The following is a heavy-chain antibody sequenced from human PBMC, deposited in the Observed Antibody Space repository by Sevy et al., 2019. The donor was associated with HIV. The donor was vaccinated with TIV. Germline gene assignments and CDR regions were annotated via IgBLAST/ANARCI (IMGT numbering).Heavy chain of an antibody. CDR3: XXXXLXXXXXXXXXYXYYGMDV. J-gene: IGHJ6*02. CDR1: GYTFTSYG. CDR2: ISAYNGNT. V-gene: IGHV1-18*01. Sequence: ASVKVSCKASGYTFTSYGISWVRQAPGQGLEWMGWISAYNGNTNYAQKLQGRVTMTTDTSTSTAYMELRSLRSDDTXXXXXXXXXLXXXXXXXXXYXYYGMDVWGQGTTVTVSS.